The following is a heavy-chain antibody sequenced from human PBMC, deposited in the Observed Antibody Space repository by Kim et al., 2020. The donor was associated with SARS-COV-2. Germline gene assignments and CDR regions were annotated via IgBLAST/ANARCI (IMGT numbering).Heavy chain of an antibody. D-gene: IGHD6-6*01. CDR3: AIFPSSSAPHIDS. J-gene: IGHJ4*02. V-gene: IGHV1-2*02. CDR2: INPNNGDT. CDR1: GYTFTAYY. Sequence: ASVKVSCKASGYTFTAYYMHWVRQAPGQGLEWMGLINPNNGDTTYAQKFQGRVTMTRDTSITTAYLELTSLTSDDTAVFYCAIFPSSSAPHIDSWGQGTLVTVSS.